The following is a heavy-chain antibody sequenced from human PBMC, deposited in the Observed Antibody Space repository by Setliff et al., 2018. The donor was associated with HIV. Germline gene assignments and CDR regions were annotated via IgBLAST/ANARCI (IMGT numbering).Heavy chain of an antibody. V-gene: IGHV4-4*09. CDR2: IYISGST. J-gene: IGHJ4*02. CDR1: GDSINKYY. CDR3: TRRDVTTGMDS. D-gene: IGHD4-17*01. Sequence: PSETLSLTCTVSGDSINKYYWSWIRQPPGKGLEWIGFIYISGSTMYNPSLKSRVTMSLDTSKNQFSLKLSSVTAADTAVYYCTRRDVTTGMDSWGPGILVTVSS.